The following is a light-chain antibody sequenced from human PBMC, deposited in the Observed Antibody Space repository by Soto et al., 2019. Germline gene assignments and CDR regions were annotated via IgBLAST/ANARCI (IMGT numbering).Light chain of an antibody. CDR3: QLYNTYST. CDR1: QSISAW. CDR2: DAS. J-gene: IGKJ2*01. V-gene: IGKV1-5*01. Sequence: DIQMTQSPSTLSASVGDRVTIACRASQSISAWLAWYQQKPGQAPKLLIFDASTLAGGVPSRFSGSGSGTEFTLTISSLQPDDFATYYCQLYNTYSTFGQGTKLEIK.